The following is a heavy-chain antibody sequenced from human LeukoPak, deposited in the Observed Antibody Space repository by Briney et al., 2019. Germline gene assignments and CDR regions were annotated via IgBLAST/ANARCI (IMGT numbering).Heavy chain of an antibody. J-gene: IGHJ4*02. CDR1: GFTFSSYA. D-gene: IGHD3-22*01. Sequence: PGGSLRLSCAASGFTFSSYAMSWVRQAPGKGLEWVSAISGSGGSTYYADSVKGRFTISRDNSKNTLYLQMNSLRAEDTAVYYCAKDVSRRITMIVVVIGKRYYFDYWGQGTLVTVSS. V-gene: IGHV3-23*01. CDR3: AKDVSRRITMIVVVIGKRYYFDY. CDR2: ISGSGGST.